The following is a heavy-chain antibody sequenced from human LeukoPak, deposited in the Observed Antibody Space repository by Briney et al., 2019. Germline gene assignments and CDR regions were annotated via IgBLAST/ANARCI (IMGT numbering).Heavy chain of an antibody. CDR3: AAAVDYGDSFYDAFDI. CDR2: IVVGSGNT. CDR1: GFTFTSSA. V-gene: IGHV1-58*02. J-gene: IGHJ3*02. Sequence: SVKVSCKASGFTFTSSAMQWVRQARGQRLEWIGWIVVGSGNTNYAQKFQERVTITRDMSTSTAYMELSSLRSEDTAVYYCAAAVDYGDSFYDAFDIWGQGTMVTVSS. D-gene: IGHD4-17*01.